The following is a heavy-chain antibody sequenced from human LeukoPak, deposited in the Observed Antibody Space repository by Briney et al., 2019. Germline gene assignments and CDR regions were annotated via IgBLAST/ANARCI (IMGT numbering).Heavy chain of an antibody. D-gene: IGHD3-10*01. CDR3: AKEVAFGAGAYDV. V-gene: IGHV3-33*06. CDR1: GFAFNSYV. J-gene: IGHJ3*01. Sequence: GGSLRLSCAASGFAFNSYVIHWVGQAPGKGLEGVAIIWFDGSHEDYVASVRGRFTIPRDNSRTTIYLQMNSLRVEDTALYVCAKEVAFGAGAYDVWGQGTRVTVSS. CDR2: IWFDGSHE.